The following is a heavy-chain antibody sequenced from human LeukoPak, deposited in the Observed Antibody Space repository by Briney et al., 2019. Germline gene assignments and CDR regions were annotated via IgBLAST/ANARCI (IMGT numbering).Heavy chain of an antibody. D-gene: IGHD6-19*01. CDR3: ARSVPGGSGWMGSIEY. V-gene: IGHV3-13*01. CDR2: IGTAADT. CDR1: GFTFSRYD. J-gene: IGHJ4*02. Sequence: GGSLRLSCAASGFTFSRYDMHWVRQSTGNGLKWVSGIGTAADTFYLGSVKGRFTISRENAKNSLYLQMNSLRVGDTAVYYCARSVPGGSGWMGSIEYWGQGTLVTVPS.